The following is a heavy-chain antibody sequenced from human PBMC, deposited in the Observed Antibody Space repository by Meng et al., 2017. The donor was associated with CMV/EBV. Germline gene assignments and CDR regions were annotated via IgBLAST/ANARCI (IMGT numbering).Heavy chain of an antibody. Sequence: SGPTLVKPTQTLTLTCTFSGFSLITSGVGVGWIRQSPGEALEWLAVIYWNGDKRYRPSLESRLSITRDTSKNQVVLTMTNMDPVDTATYYCAHRSNFYGSGSRSFDYWGQGTLVTVSS. J-gene: IGHJ4*02. V-gene: IGHV2-5*01. D-gene: IGHD3-10*01. CDR3: AHRSNFYGSGSRSFDY. CDR1: GFSLITSGVG. CDR2: IYWNGDK.